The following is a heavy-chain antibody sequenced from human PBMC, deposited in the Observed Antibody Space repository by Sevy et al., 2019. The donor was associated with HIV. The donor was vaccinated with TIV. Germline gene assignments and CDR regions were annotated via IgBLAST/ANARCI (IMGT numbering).Heavy chain of an antibody. CDR2: VDIDGSRT. J-gene: IGHJ5*02. CDR1: GFTFDSYW. V-gene: IGHV3-74*01. CDR3: ARGTALGWFDP. Sequence: GGSLRLSCAASGFTFDSYWLHWVRQDPWKGLEWVSCVDIDGSRTEYADSVKGRFTISRDNAKNMLCLEMNSLRVEDTAEYYCARGTALGWFDPWGQGTQVTVSS. D-gene: IGHD5-18*01.